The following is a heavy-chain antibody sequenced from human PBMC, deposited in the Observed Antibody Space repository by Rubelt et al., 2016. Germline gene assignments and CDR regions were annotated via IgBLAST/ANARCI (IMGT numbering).Heavy chain of an antibody. D-gene: IGHD2-2*02. CDR1: GYTFTGYY. Sequence: GAEVKKPGASVKVSCKASGYTFTGYYMHWVRQAPGQGLEWMGWINPNSGGTNYAQKFQGRVTMTRDTSISTAYMELSRLRSDDTAVYYCARAQPGYCSSTSCYTWDYWGQGTLVTVSS. CDR3: ARAQPGYCSSTSCYTWDY. J-gene: IGHJ4*02. V-gene: IGHV1-2*02. CDR2: INPNSGGT.